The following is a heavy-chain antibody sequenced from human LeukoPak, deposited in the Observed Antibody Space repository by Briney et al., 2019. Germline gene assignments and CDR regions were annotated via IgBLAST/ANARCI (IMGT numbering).Heavy chain of an antibody. Sequence: ASVKVSCKASGYTFTSYGISWVRQAPGQGLEWMGWISAYNGNTNYAQKLQGRVTMTTDTSTSTAYMELRRLRSDDTAVYYCARDTGAIGSSDTFDYWGQGTLVTVSS. CDR2: ISAYNGNT. V-gene: IGHV1-18*01. CDR1: GYTFTSYG. D-gene: IGHD6-6*01. CDR3: ARDTGAIGSSDTFDY. J-gene: IGHJ4*02.